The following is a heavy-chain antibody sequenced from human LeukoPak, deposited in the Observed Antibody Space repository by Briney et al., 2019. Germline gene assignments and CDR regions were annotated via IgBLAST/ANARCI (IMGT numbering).Heavy chain of an antibody. CDR2: IYYSGST. CDR1: GGSISSYY. J-gene: IGHJ4*02. D-gene: IGHD3-9*01. V-gene: IGHV4-59*08. CDR3: ARHLAPPGLRYFDWTFDY. Sequence: SETLSLTCTVSGGSISSYYWSWIRQPPGKGLEWIGYIYYSGSTNHNPSLKSRVTISVDTSKNQFSLKLSSVTAADTAVYYCARHLAPPGLRYFDWTFDYWGQGTLVTVSS.